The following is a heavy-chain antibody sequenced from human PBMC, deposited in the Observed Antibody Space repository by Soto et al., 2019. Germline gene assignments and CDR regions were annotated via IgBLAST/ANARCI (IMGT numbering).Heavy chain of an antibody. V-gene: IGHV4-39*07. D-gene: IGHD3-22*01. CDR1: GASIITDNYF. CDR2: ISYSGRT. Sequence: SETLSLTCTVSGASIITDNYFWVWIRQSPRRGLELIGSISYSGRTYDNPSLQSRLTTSIDASKNQFSLKLRSVTAADTAVYYCARDAASKNFDSRSYYPHFDPWGQGTQVTVSP. CDR3: ARDAASKNFDSRSYYPHFDP. J-gene: IGHJ5*02.